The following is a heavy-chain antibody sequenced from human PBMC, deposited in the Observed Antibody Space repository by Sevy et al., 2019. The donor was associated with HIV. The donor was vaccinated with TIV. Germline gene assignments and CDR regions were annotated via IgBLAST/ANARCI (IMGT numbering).Heavy chain of an antibody. Sequence: GSLRLSCAASGFTFSSYSMNWVRQAPGKGLEWVSSISSSSSYIYYADSVKGRFTISRDNAKNSLDLKMNSLRAEDTSVYYCARGVRDFWSGYPDYWGQGTLVTVSS. J-gene: IGHJ4*02. CDR1: GFTFSSYS. V-gene: IGHV3-21*01. CDR3: ARGVRDFWSGYPDY. CDR2: ISSSSSYI. D-gene: IGHD3-3*01.